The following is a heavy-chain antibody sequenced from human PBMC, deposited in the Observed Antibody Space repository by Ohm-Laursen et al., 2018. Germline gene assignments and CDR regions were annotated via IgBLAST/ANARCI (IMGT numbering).Heavy chain of an antibody. D-gene: IGHD2-2*02. Sequence: SLRLSCAASGFTFSSYSMNWVRQAPGKGLEWVSAISGSSTGIYYADSVRGRFTISRDTSKNTLYLQMNSLRAEDTAVYFCAKDRASYTSIDYWGQGTLVTVPS. CDR2: ISGSSTGI. V-gene: IGHV3-21*04. J-gene: IGHJ4*02. CDR3: AKDRASYTSIDY. CDR1: GFTFSSYS.